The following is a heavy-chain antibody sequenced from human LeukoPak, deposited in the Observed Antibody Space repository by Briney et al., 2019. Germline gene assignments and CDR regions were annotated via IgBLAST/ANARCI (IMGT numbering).Heavy chain of an antibody. Sequence: GRSLRLSCAAPGFTFSNYGMQWVRQAPGKGLEWVAVIWADGSNQYYADSVKGRFTISRDISKNTLYLQMNSLRAEDTAVYYCARDPHYCSGGSCYSLGFDPWGQGTLVTVSS. CDR2: IWADGSNQ. CDR3: ARDPHYCSGGSCYSLGFDP. V-gene: IGHV3-33*01. J-gene: IGHJ5*02. CDR1: GFTFSNYG. D-gene: IGHD2-15*01.